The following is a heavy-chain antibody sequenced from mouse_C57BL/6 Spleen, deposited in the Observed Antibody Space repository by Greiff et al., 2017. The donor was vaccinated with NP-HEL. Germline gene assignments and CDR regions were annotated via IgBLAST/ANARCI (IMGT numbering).Heavy chain of an antibody. D-gene: IGHD1-1*01. J-gene: IGHJ4*01. CDR3: ARNYYYGSSYDRYAMDY. CDR1: GFSLTSYG. Sequence: VQLQESGPGLVQPSQSLSITCTVSGFSLTSYGVHWVRQSPGKGLEWLGVIWSGGSTDYNAAFISRLSISKDNSKSQVFFKMNSLQADDTAIYYCARNYYYGSSYDRYAMDYWGQGTSVTVSS. CDR2: IWSGGST. V-gene: IGHV2-2*01.